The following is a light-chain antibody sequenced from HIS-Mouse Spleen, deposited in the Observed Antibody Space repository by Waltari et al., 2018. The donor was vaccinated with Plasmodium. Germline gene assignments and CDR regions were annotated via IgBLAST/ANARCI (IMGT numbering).Light chain of an antibody. J-gene: IGKJ4*01. CDR3: QQSYSTPPT. Sequence: IRMTQSPSSLSASTGDRVTITCRASQSISSYLNWYQQKPGKAPKLLIYAASSLQSGVPSRFSGSGSGTDFTLTISSLQPEDFATYYCQQSYSTPPTFGGGTKVEIK. CDR2: AAS. V-gene: IGKV1-39*01. CDR1: QSISSY.